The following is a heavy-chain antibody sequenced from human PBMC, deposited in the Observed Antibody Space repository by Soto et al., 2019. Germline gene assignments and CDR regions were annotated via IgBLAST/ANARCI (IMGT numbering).Heavy chain of an antibody. CDR3: ARSQGGSSSLDIYYYYYYGMDV. D-gene: IGHD2-15*01. V-gene: IGHV1-69*01. CDR1: GGTFSSYA. Sequence: QVQLVQSGAEVKKPGSSVKVSCKAPGGTFSSYAISWVRQPPGQGLEWMGGIIPIFGTAKYAQKVQGRVTITADESTSTGYMELSSLRSEDTAVYYCARSQGGSSSLDIYYYYYYGMDVWGQGTTVTVSS. CDR2: IIPIFGTA. J-gene: IGHJ6*02.